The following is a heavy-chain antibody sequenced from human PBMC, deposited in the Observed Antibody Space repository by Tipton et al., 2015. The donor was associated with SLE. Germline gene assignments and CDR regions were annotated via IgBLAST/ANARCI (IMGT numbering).Heavy chain of an antibody. J-gene: IGHJ3*02. CDR3: ARDGMVVPDAFDI. Sequence: GSLRFSCAASGFTVSSNYMSWVRQAPGKGLEWVSVIYSGGSTYYADSVKGRFTISRDNSKNTLYLQMNSLRAEDTAVYYCARDGMVVPDAFDIWGQGTMVTVSS. V-gene: IGHV3-66*01. CDR2: IYSGGST. D-gene: IGHD2-15*01. CDR1: GFTVSSNY.